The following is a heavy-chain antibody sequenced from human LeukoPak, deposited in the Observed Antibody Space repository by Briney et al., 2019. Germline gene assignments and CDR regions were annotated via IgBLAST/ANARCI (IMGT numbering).Heavy chain of an antibody. Sequence: PGGSLRLSCAASGFTFSDYYMSWIRQAPGKGLEWVSYISSSGSTIYYADSVKGRFTISRDNAKNSLYLQMNSLRAEDTAVYYCARATTRWRGDYYYMDVWAKGPRSPSP. D-gene: IGHD2-15*01. J-gene: IGHJ6*03. CDR1: GFTFSDYY. CDR3: ARATTRWRGDYYYMDV. V-gene: IGHV3-11*04. CDR2: ISSSGSTI.